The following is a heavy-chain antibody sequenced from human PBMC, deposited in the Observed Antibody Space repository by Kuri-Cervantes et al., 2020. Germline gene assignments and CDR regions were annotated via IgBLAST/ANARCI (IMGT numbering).Heavy chain of an antibody. CDR3: ARVYSNFDGSGSFVDY. D-gene: IGHD3-10*01. CDR1: GGSFSGYY. Sequence: SETLSLTCAVYGGSFSGYYWSWIRQPPGKGLEWTGEINHSGSTNYNPSLKSRVTISVDTSKNQFSLKLSSVTAADTAVYYCARVYSNFDGSGSFVDYWGQGTPVTVSS. J-gene: IGHJ4*02. V-gene: IGHV4-34*01. CDR2: INHSGST.